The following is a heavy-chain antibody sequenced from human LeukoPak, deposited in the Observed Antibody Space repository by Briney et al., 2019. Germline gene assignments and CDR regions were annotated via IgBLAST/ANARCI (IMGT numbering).Heavy chain of an antibody. V-gene: IGHV3-30-3*01. CDR3: ARDVNWNGYFDY. J-gene: IGHJ4*02. CDR2: ISYDGNNK. CDR1: GFTFSTYA. Sequence: GGSLRLSCAASGFTFSTYALHWVRQAPGKGLEWVAVISYDGNNKYYADSVKGRFTISRDNSKNTLYLQMNSLRAEDTSVYYCARDVNWNGYFDYWGQGTLVTVSS. D-gene: IGHD1-1*01.